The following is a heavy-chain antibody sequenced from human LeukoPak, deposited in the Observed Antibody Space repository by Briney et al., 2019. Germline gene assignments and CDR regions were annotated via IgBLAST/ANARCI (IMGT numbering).Heavy chain of an antibody. CDR3: GHRRDYGGNSV. V-gene: IGHV2-5*01. CDR1: GFSLRTSGVG. Sequence: SGPTLVNPTQTLTLTCTFTGFSLRTSGVGVEWIRQPPGKALESLALIYATEDKRYSPSLKSRLTITKDTPKNQVVLTMTDEGLTDTATYYCGHRRDYGGNSVWGQGTLVTVSS. D-gene: IGHD4-23*01. J-gene: IGHJ4*02. CDR2: IYATEDK.